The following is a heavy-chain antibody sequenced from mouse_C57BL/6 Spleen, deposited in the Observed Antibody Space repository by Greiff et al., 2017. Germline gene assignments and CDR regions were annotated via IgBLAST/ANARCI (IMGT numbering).Heavy chain of an antibody. Sequence: VQLQQPGAELVRPGSSVKLSCKASGYTFTSYWMDWVKQRPGQGLEWIGNIYPSDSETHYNQKFKDKATLTVDKSSSTAYMQLSSLTSEDSAVYYCARSYYKAMDYWGQGTSVTVSS. J-gene: IGHJ4*01. CDR3: ARSYYKAMDY. CDR2: IYPSDSET. CDR1: GYTFTSYW. V-gene: IGHV1-61*01. D-gene: IGHD2-12*01.